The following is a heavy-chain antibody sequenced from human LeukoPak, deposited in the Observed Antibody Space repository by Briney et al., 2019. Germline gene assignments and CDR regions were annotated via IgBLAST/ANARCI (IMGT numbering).Heavy chain of an antibody. Sequence: SETLSLTCTVSGGSISSYYWSWIRQPPGKGLEWIGYIYYSGSTNYNPSLKSRVTISVDTSKNQFSLKLSSVTAADTAVYYCALLRGSYFDYWGQGTLVTVPS. D-gene: IGHD2-8*02. J-gene: IGHJ4*02. CDR3: ALLRGSYFDY. CDR1: GGSISSYY. CDR2: IYYSGST. V-gene: IGHV4-59*01.